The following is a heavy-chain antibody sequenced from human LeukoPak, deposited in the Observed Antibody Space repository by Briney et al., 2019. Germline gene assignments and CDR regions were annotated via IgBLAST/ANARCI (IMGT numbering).Heavy chain of an antibody. J-gene: IGHJ4*02. CDR3: AIHSIYYYDSRGYYFDY. Sequence: ASVKVFCKASGGTFSSYAISWVRQAPGQGLEWMGGIIPIFGTANYAQKFQGRVTITADKSTSTAYMELSSLRSEDTAVYYCAIHSIYYYDSRGYYFDYRGQGTLVTVSS. CDR1: GGTFSSYA. CDR2: IIPIFGTA. V-gene: IGHV1-69*06. D-gene: IGHD3-22*01.